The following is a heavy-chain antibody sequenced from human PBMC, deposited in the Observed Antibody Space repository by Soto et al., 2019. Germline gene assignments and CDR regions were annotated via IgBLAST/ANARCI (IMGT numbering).Heavy chain of an antibody. CDR3: ARDKRCSSTSCHDAFDS. J-gene: IGHJ3*02. CDR1: GGSISSSNW. CDR2: IYHSGST. V-gene: IGHV4-4*02. Sequence: QVQLQESGPGRVKPSGTLSLTCAVSGGSISSSNWWSWVRQPPGKGLEWIGEIYHSGSTNYNPSLKSRATLSVDKSKNQFSLKLSSVTDADTAVYYCARDKRCSSTSCHDAFDSWGQGTMVTVSS. D-gene: IGHD2-2*01.